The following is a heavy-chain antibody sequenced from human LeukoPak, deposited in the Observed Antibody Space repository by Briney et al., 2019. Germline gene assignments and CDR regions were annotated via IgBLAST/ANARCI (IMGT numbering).Heavy chain of an antibody. V-gene: IGHV3-48*03. CDR3: ARDSRFTMVRGGDGMDV. CDR2: ISSSGSTI. J-gene: IGHJ6*02. Sequence: GGSLRRSCAASGFTFSSYEMNWVRQAPGKGLEWVSYISSSGSTIYYADSVKGRFTISRDNAKNSLYLQMNSLRAEDTAVYYCARDSRFTMVRGGDGMDVWGQGTTVTVSS. D-gene: IGHD3-10*01. CDR1: GFTFSSYE.